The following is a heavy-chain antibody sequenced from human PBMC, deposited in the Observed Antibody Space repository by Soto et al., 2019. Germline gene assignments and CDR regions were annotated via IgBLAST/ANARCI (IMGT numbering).Heavy chain of an antibody. V-gene: IGHV1-8*01. CDR3: ARGFPSRYCSGGSCPYFDY. D-gene: IGHD2-15*01. CDR2: MNPNSGNT. CDR1: GYTFTSYD. Sequence: ASVKVSCKASGYTFTSYDINWVRQATGQGLEWMGWMNPNSGNTGYAQKFQGRVTMSGNTSISTAYMELSSLRSEDTAVYYCARGFPSRYCSGGSCPYFDYWGQGTLVTVSS. J-gene: IGHJ4*02.